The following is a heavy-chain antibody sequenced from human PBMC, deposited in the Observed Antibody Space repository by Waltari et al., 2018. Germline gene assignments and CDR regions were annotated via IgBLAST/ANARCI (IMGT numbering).Heavy chain of an antibody. D-gene: IGHD4-17*01. CDR2: ISSSSSYI. CDR3: AREGYGDYGAFDI. J-gene: IGHJ3*02. CDR1: GFTFSSYS. Sequence: EVQLVESGGGLVKPGGSLRLSCAASGFTFSSYSMNWVRQAPGKGLEWVSSISSSSSYIYYADSVKGRITISRDNAKNSLYLQMNSLRAEDTAVYYCAREGYGDYGAFDIWGQGTMVTVSS. V-gene: IGHV3-21*03.